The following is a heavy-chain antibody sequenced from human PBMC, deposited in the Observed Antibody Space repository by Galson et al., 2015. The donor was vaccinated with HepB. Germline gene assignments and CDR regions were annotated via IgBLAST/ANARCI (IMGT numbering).Heavy chain of an antibody. CDR1: GFTFSNYA. V-gene: IGHV3-23*01. CDR3: AKGGSRSGLITTAMNY. D-gene: IGHD5-18*01. CDR2: ISSTDGTT. Sequence: SLRLSCAASGFTFSNYAMNWVRQAPGKGLEWVSSISSTDGTTYYADSVKGRFTISRDNSKNTLYLQMNSLRAEDTAVYFCAKGGSRSGLITTAMNYWGQGTLVTVSS. J-gene: IGHJ4*02.